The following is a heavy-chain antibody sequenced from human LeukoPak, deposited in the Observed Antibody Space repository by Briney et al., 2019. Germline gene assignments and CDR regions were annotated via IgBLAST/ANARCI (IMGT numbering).Heavy chain of an antibody. Sequence: ASVKVSCKVSGYTLTELSMHWVRQAPGKGLEWMGGFDPEDGETIYAQKFQGRVTMTEDTSTDTAYMELSSLRSEDTAVYYCATDGPITMVRGVKVENYWGQGTLVTVSS. CDR1: GYTLTELS. CDR2: FDPEDGET. CDR3: ATDGPITMVRGVKVENY. J-gene: IGHJ4*02. D-gene: IGHD3-10*01. V-gene: IGHV1-24*01.